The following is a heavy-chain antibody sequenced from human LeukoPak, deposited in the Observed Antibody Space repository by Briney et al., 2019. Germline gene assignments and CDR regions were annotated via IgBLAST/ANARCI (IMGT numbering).Heavy chain of an antibody. CDR3: AKAGSIKFDY. Sequence: PGGSLRLSCAASGFTFSSHGMNWVRQAPGKGLEWVSGISPSGGITYYTDSVKGRFTISRDNAKNSLYLQMNSLRAEDAAIYYCAKAGSIKFDYWGQGTLVTVSS. V-gene: IGHV3-23*01. CDR1: GFTFSSHG. CDR2: ISPSGGIT. D-gene: IGHD1-26*01. J-gene: IGHJ4*02.